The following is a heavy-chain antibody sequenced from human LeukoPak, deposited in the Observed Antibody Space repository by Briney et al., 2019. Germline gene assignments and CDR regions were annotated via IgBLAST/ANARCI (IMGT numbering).Heavy chain of an antibody. CDR3: ARGATMRIPPLDY. D-gene: IGHD5-12*01. Sequence: GGSLRLSCAASGFSFITYIMIWVRQAPGKGLEWVSSIDSSSNYIYYADSVKGRFSISRDNAKNSLYLQMHSLRAEDAAVYYCARGATMRIPPLDYWGQGTLVTVSS. V-gene: IGHV3-21*03. CDR2: IDSSSNYI. CDR1: GFSFITYI. J-gene: IGHJ4*02.